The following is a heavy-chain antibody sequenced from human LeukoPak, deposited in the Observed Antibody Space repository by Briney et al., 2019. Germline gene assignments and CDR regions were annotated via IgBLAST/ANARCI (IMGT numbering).Heavy chain of an antibody. Sequence: PGGSLRLSCAASGFTFSSYSMNWVRQAPGKGLEWVSSISSRSSYIYYADSVKGRFTISRDNAKNSLYLQMNSLRAEDTAVYYCARGHQLNNPYVHIAVAEVDYWGQGTLVTVSS. CDR3: ARGHQLNNPYVHIAVAEVDY. J-gene: IGHJ4*02. D-gene: IGHD6-19*01. V-gene: IGHV3-21*01. CDR1: GFTFSSYS. CDR2: ISSRSSYI.